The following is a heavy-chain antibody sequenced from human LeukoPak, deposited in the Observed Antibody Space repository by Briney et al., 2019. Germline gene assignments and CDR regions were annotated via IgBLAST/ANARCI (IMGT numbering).Heavy chain of an antibody. V-gene: IGHV1-46*01. J-gene: IGHJ4*02. CDR2: INPSGGST. CDR3: ASLPYYYDSSGLEFDY. Sequence: ASVKVSCKASGYTFTSYYMHWVRQAPGQGLEWMEIINPSGGSTSYAQKFQGRVTMTRDTSTSTVYMELSSLRSEDTAVYYCASLPYYYDSSGLEFDYWGQGTLVTVSS. D-gene: IGHD3-22*01. CDR1: GYTFTSYY.